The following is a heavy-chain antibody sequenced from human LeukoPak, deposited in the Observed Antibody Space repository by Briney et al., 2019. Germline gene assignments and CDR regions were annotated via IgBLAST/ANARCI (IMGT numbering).Heavy chain of an antibody. J-gene: IGHJ3*02. V-gene: IGHV3-7*01. CDR3: TRGDSFGRIPDAGFNM. CDR1: GFTLRNYG. Sequence: PGGSLRLSCAACGFTLRNYGIKWVRQATGKGVEWVANIKGGGSEKYCVDCVKGRVTISRDNAKNSVYLQMNSVRAEDTAVYYCTRGDSFGRIPDAGFNMWGQGTVVTVSS. D-gene: IGHD3-3*01. CDR2: IKGGGSEK.